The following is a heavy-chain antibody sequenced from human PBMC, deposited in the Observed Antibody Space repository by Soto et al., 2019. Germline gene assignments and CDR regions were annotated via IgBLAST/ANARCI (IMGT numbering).Heavy chain of an antibody. CDR3: ARAYYFGSGTSYTLYY. CDR1: GFTFSNYG. CDR2: ISDDGVSK. Sequence: GGTLRLSCAASGFTFSNYGMHWVRQAPGKGLEWVAVISDDGVSKYYADSVQGRFTISRDNSESVVLLQMNSLRPDDTALYFCARAYYFGSGTSYTLYYWGQGTQVTVSS. J-gene: IGHJ4*02. D-gene: IGHD3-10*01. V-gene: IGHV3-30*03.